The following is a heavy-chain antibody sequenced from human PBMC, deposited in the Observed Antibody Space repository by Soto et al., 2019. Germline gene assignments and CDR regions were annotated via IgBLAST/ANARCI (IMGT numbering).Heavy chain of an antibody. CDR3: ARDDDYGDYILGY. V-gene: IGHV1-3*01. CDR2: INAGNGNT. J-gene: IGHJ4*02. CDR1: GYTFTSYA. D-gene: IGHD4-17*01. Sequence: ASVKVSCKASGYTFTSYAMHWVRQAPGQRLEWMGWINAGNGNTKYSQKFQGRVTITRDTSASTAYMELSSLRSEGTAVYYCARDDDYGDYILGYWGQGTLVTVSS.